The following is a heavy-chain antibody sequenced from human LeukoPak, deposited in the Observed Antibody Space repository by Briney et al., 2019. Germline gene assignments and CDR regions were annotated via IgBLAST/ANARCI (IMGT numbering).Heavy chain of an antibody. CDR3: AKNMVRGVIMTYCFDY. D-gene: IGHD3-10*01. Sequence: GGSLRLSCAASGFTFSSYWMSWVRQAPGKGLEWVANIKQDGSEKYYVDSVKGRFTISRDNAENSLYLQMNSLRAEDTAVYCCAKNMVRGVIMTYCFDYWGQGTLVTVSS. V-gene: IGHV3-7*03. CDR1: GFTFSSYW. J-gene: IGHJ4*02. CDR2: IKQDGSEK.